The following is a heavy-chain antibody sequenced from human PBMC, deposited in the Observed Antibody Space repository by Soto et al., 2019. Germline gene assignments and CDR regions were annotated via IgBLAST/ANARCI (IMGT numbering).Heavy chain of an antibody. CDR3: ARVEYSGYDWGGQDAAFDI. CDR1: GGTFSSYS. V-gene: IGHV1-69*04. Sequence: GASAKVTCKDSGGTFSSYSISWVRQAPGKGLEWMGRIIPILGIANYAQKFQGRVTITADKSTSTAYMELSSLRSEDTAVYYCARVEYSGYDWGGQDAAFDIWGQGTMVTVS. CDR2: IIPILGIA. D-gene: IGHD5-12*01. J-gene: IGHJ3*02.